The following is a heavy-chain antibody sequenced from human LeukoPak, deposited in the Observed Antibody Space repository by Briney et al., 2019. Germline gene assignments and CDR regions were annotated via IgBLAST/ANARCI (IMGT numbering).Heavy chain of an antibody. D-gene: IGHD3-16*02. CDR2: INHSGST. J-gene: IGHJ4*02. Sequence: PSETLSLTCAVYGGSFSAYYWTWMRQPPGKGLEWIGEINHSGSTYYNPSLKSRVTISVDTSKNQFSLKLSSVTAADTAVYYCARHHEYYDYVWGSYRLGTTFDYWGQGTLVTVSS. CDR3: ARHHEYYDYVWGSYRLGTTFDY. CDR1: GGSFSAYY. V-gene: IGHV4-34*01.